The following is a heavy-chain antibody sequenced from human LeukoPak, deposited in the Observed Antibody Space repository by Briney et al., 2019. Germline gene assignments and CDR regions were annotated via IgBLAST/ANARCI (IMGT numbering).Heavy chain of an antibody. D-gene: IGHD3-22*01. J-gene: IGHJ4*02. CDR1: GYTFTSYD. CDR2: MNPNSGNT. V-gene: IGHV1-8*01. CDR3: ARGGNYYDSTSLGH. Sequence: ASVKVPCKASGYTFTSYDINWVRQATGQGLEWMGWMNPNSGNTGYAQKFQGRVTMTRNTSISTAYMELSSLRSEDTAVYYCARGGNYYDSTSLGHWGQGTLVTVSS.